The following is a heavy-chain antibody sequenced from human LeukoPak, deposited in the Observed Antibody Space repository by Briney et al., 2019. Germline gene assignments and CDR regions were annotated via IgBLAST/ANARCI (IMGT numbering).Heavy chain of an antibody. V-gene: IGHV6-1*01. CDR1: GDSVSNNSAA. CDR3: ARDQRYCRGGSCWGPLGDV. Sequence: SQTLSLTCAISGDSVSNNSAAWNWIRQSPSRGLEWLGRTYYRSKWYNDYAVSVKSRITINPDTSKNQFSLQLNSVTPEDTAVYYCARDQRYCRGGSCWGPLGDVWGKGTTVTVSS. D-gene: IGHD2-15*01. J-gene: IGHJ6*04. CDR2: TYYRSKWYN.